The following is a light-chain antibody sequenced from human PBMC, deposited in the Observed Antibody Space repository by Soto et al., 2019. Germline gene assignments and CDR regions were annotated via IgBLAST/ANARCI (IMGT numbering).Light chain of an antibody. CDR1: QGSSRY. CDR2: TAS. CDR3: QQLNSYPFT. Sequence: IPLTQSPSFLYASVKDRVTITCRASQGSSRYLAWNQQKPWKAPKLLIYTASTLQNGVPSRFSGSRSGTEFTLTISSLQPEDFATSYCQQLNSYPFTFGPGNKGDIK. J-gene: IGKJ3*01. V-gene: IGKV1-9*01.